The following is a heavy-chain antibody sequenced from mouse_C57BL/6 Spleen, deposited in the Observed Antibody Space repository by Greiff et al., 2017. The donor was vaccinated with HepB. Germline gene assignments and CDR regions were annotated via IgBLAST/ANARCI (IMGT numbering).Heavy chain of an antibody. J-gene: IGHJ3*01. D-gene: IGHD3-2*02. V-gene: IGHV1-9*01. CDR2: ILPGSGST. CDR1: GYTFTGYW. CDR3: ARWRSSGYGAWFAY. Sequence: QVQLQQSGAELMKPGASVKLSCKATGYTFTGYWIEWVKQRPGHGLEWIGEILPGSGSTNYNEKFKGKATFTADTSSNTAYMQLSSLTTEDSALYYGARWRSSGYGAWFAYWGQGTLVTVSA.